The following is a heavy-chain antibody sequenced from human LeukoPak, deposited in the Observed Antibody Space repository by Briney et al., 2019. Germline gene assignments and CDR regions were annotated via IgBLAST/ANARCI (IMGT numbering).Heavy chain of an antibody. J-gene: IGHJ4*02. D-gene: IGHD6-19*01. Sequence: GGSLRLSCAASGFTFSTYWMHWVREAPGRGLEWVSRIDTDGSRTSYADSVRGRFTISRDNAKNTLYLQMNSLRDDDTAVYYCARRMSSGWALEDYWGQGTLVTVSS. V-gene: IGHV3-74*01. CDR2: IDTDGSRT. CDR3: ARRMSSGWALEDY. CDR1: GFTFSTYW.